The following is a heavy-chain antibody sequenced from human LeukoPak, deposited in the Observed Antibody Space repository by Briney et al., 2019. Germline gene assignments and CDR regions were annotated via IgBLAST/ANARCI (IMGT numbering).Heavy chain of an antibody. CDR1: GYTFTSYA. CDR2: IIPIFGTA. Sequence: SVKVSCKASGYTFTSYAISWVRQAPGQGLEWMGGIIPIFGTANYAQKFQGRVTITADESTSTAYMELSSLRSEDTAVYYCARSTVSSSSEYYFDYWGQGTLVTVSS. CDR3: ARSTVSSSSEYYFDY. D-gene: IGHD6-6*01. J-gene: IGHJ4*02. V-gene: IGHV1-69*13.